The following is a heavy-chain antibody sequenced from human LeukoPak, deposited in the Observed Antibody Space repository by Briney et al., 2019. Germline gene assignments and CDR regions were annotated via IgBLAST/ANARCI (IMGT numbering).Heavy chain of an antibody. Sequence: SETLSLTYAVYGGSFSGFYWSWIRHVPGKGLEWIGEINYTGSTSYNPSLKSRVTISVDTSQNQFFLLLTSVTAADTAVYYCARVAGYLPTRWFDPWSQGTHVTVSS. J-gene: IGHJ5*02. D-gene: IGHD6-25*01. CDR2: INYTGST. CDR1: GGSFSGFY. V-gene: IGHV4-34*01. CDR3: ARVAGYLPTRWFDP.